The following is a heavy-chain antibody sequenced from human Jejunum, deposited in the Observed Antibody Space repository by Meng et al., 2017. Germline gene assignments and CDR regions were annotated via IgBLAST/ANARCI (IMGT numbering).Heavy chain of an antibody. CDR2: IYWDDDK. CDR1: GFSHSTSGVG. Sequence: QIPLKDSGPTLVRPTQTLTLTCTFSGFSHSTSGVGVGWIRQPPGKALEWLAVIYWDDDKKYSPSLKSRLTITKDTSKNQVVLTMTSMDPVDTATYYCAHRMYYDRYQHWGQGTLVTVSS. D-gene: IGHD3-22*01. CDR3: AHRMYYDRYQH. V-gene: IGHV2-5*02. J-gene: IGHJ1*01.